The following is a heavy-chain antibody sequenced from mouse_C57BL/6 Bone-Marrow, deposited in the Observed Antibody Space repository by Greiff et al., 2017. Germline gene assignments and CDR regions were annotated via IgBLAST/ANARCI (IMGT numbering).Heavy chain of an antibody. CDR1: GYTFTDYY. J-gene: IGHJ2*01. V-gene: IGHV1-26*01. D-gene: IGHD2-1*01. CDR2: INPNNGGT. Sequence: EVQLQQSGPELVKPGASVKISCKASGYTFTDYYMNWVKQSHGKSLEWIGDINPNNGGTSYNQKFKGKATLTVDKSSSTAYMELRSLTSEDSAVYYCARSGNVPFGYWGQGTTLTVSS. CDR3: ARSGNVPFGY.